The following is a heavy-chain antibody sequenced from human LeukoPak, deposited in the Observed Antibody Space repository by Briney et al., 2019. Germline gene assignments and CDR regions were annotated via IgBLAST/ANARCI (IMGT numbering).Heavy chain of an antibody. J-gene: IGHJ6*03. D-gene: IGHD3-16*01. V-gene: IGHV4-39*06. CDR3: ARISNPYNYYYMDV. Sequence: SETLSLTCSVSGGSIRSSSYYWGWIRQPPGKGLEWIGSIYYSGTTYYNSSLKSRVTISVDTSKNQFALKLSSVTAADTAVYYCARISNPYNYYYMDVWGQRDHGHRLL. CDR2: IYYSGTT. CDR1: GGSIRSSSYY.